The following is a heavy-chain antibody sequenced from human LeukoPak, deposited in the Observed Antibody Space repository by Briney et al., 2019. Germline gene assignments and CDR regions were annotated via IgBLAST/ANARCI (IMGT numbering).Heavy chain of an antibody. V-gene: IGHV3-30*02. D-gene: IGHD3-22*01. J-gene: IGHJ4*02. CDR1: GFTFSSYG. CDR3: AKVYYYDSSGYYETFDY. CDR2: IRSDGSNK. Sequence: GGSLRLSCTASGFTFSSYGMNWVRQAPGKGLEWVAFIRSDGSNKYYADSVKGRFTISRDNSKLYLQMNSLRAEDTAVYYCAKVYYYDSSGYYETFDYWGQGTLVTVSS.